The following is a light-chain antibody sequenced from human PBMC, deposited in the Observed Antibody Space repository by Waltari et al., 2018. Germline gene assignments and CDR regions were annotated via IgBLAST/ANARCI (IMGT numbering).Light chain of an antibody. CDR1: QSVSSSY. CDR2: GAS. Sequence: EIVLTQSPGTLYLSPGERATISCRASQSVSSSYLAWYQQKPGQAPRLLIYGASSRATGIPDRFSGSGSGTDFTLTISRLEPEDFAVYYCQQYGSSPWTFGQGTKVEIK. CDR3: QQYGSSPWT. J-gene: IGKJ1*01. V-gene: IGKV3-20*01.